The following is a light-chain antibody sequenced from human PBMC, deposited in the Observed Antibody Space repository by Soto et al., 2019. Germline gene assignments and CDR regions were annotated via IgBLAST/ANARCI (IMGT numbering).Light chain of an antibody. J-gene: IGKJ5*01. CDR2: TAS. Sequence: DIQLTQSPSSLSASVGDRVTISCRASQGISTSLAWYQQKPGKAPKSLIKTASTLQSGVPSRFSGSGSDTDFILTISSLQPEDFATYYCQQYSSYPRTFGQGTRLDLK. V-gene: IGKV1D-16*01. CDR1: QGISTS. CDR3: QQYSSYPRT.